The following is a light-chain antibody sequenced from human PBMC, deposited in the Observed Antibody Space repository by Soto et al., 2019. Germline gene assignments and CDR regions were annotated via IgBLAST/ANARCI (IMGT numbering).Light chain of an antibody. Sequence: QSALTQPPSASGSPGQSVTISCTGTSSDVGGYNYVSWYQQHPGKAPKLMIYEVSKRPSGVPDRFSGSKSGNTASLTVSGLQAEDEADYYGSSSAGSNYLVFGGGTKLTVL. CDR2: EVS. CDR1: SSDVGGYNY. V-gene: IGLV2-8*01. CDR3: SSSAGSNYLV. J-gene: IGLJ2*01.